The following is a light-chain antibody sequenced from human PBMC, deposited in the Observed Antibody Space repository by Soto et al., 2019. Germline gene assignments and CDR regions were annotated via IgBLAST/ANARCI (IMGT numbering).Light chain of an antibody. CDR2: DAS. CDR3: QQYGTSRWT. J-gene: IGKJ1*01. Sequence: EIVLTQSPATLSLSPGERATLSCGASQNVSNSYLAWYQQKPGLAPRLLIYDASSRAIGIPDRFSGSGSGAYFTLTISGLEPEDFAVYYCQQYGTSRWTFGQGTKVEIK. CDR1: QNVSNSY. V-gene: IGKV3D-20*01.